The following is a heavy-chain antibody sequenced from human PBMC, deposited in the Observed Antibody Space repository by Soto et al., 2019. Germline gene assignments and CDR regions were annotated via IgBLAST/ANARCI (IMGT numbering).Heavy chain of an antibody. CDR1: GFTFSSYW. D-gene: IGHD3-22*01. V-gene: IGHV3-74*01. J-gene: IGHJ4*02. CDR3: ARPPGSVYHHHFDY. CDR2: INSDGSST. Sequence: PGGSLRLSCAASGFTFSSYWMHWARQAPGKGLVWVSRINSDGSSTSYADSVKGRFTISRDNAKNTLYLQMNSLRAEDTAVYYCARPPGSVYHHHFDYWGQGTLVTVSS.